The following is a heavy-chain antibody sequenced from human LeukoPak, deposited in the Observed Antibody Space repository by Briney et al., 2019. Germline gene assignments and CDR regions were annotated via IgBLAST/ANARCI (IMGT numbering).Heavy chain of an antibody. V-gene: IGHV3-30*04. CDR2: ISYDGSNK. CDR3: ARVDPYYYDSSGYLDVRDY. J-gene: IGHJ4*02. Sequence: PGGSLRPSCAASGFTFSSYAMHWVRQAPGKGLEWVAVISYDGSNKYYADSVKGRFTISRDNSKNTLYLQMNSLRAEDTAVYYCARVDPYYYDSSGYLDVRDYWGQGTLVTVSS. CDR1: GFTFSSYA. D-gene: IGHD3-22*01.